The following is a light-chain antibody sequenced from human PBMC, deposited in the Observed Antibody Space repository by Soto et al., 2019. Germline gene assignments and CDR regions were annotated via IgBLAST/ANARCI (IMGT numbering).Light chain of an antibody. V-gene: IGKV1-9*01. CDR3: QRLNTYPWT. J-gene: IGKJ1*01. Sequence: EIQLTQSPSFLSASVGDTVTITCRASQDIGTYLAWYQEQPGKPPRLLVYSASTSQSGLPSRFSGSGSGTDFSLTISSLQPDDFTTYYCQRLNTYPWTFGQGTKVDIK. CDR2: SAS. CDR1: QDIGTY.